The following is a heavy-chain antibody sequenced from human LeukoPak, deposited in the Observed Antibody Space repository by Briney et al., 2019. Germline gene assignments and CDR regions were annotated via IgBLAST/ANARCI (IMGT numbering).Heavy chain of an antibody. J-gene: IGHJ4*02. CDR2: IYYSGST. CDR1: GGSISSSSYY. Sequence: SETLSLTCTVSGGSISSSSYYWGWIRQPPGKGLEWIGSIYYSGSTYYNPSLKSRVTISVDTSKSQFSLKLSSVTAADTAVYYCARRKRGYSYGYLDYWGQGTLVTVSS. V-gene: IGHV4-39*07. D-gene: IGHD5-18*01. CDR3: ARRKRGYSYGYLDY.